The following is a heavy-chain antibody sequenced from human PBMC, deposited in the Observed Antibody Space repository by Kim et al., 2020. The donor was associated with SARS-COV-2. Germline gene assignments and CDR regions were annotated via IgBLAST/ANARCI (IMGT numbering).Heavy chain of an antibody. CDR1: GFAFSSYA. CDR3: AKDPVSSWYFSREDHPAPAP. D-gene: IGHD6-13*01. V-gene: IGHV3-23*01. J-gene: IGHJ5*02. Sequence: GGSLRLSCAASGFAFSSYAMSWVRQAPGKGLEWVSAISGTGVSTYYADSVKGRFTISRDNSKNTLYLQMNSLRVEDTALYYCAKDPVSSWYFSREDHPAPAPWGQGTLVTVSS. CDR2: ISGTGVST.